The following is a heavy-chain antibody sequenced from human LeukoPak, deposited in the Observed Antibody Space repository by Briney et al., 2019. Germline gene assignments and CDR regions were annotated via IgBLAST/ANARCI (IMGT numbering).Heavy chain of an antibody. D-gene: IGHD3-22*01. CDR3: ARSRSGYYYVALQVDY. V-gene: IGHV1-46*01. J-gene: IGHJ4*02. Sequence: GASVKVSCKASGYTFTSYYMHWVRQAPGQGLEWMGIINPSGGSTSYAQKFQGRVTMTRDTSTSTVYMELSSLRSEDTAVYYCARSRSGYYYVALQVDYWGQGTLVTVSS. CDR1: GYTFTSYY. CDR2: INPSGGST.